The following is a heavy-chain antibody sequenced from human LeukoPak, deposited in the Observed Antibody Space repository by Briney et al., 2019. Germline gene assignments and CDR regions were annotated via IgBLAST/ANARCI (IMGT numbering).Heavy chain of an antibody. Sequence: PSETLSLTCAVYGGSFSGYYWSWIRQPPGKGLEWIGEINHSGSTNYNPSLKSRVTMSVDTSKNQFSLKLSSVTAADTAVYYCARGDSSGWYDNWFDPWGQGTLVTVSS. V-gene: IGHV4-34*01. CDR2: INHSGST. J-gene: IGHJ5*02. CDR1: GGSFSGYY. CDR3: ARGDSSGWYDNWFDP. D-gene: IGHD6-19*01.